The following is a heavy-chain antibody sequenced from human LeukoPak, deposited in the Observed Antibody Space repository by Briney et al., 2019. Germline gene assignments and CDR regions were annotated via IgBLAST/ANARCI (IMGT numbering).Heavy chain of an antibody. CDR2: IYHSGST. CDR3: AREGGFYRPLDY. J-gene: IGHJ4*02. CDR1: GGSISSGGYS. D-gene: IGHD3-3*01. V-gene: IGHV4-30-2*01. Sequence: PSQTLSLTCAVSGGSISSGGYSWSWIRQPPGKGLEWIGYIYHSGSTYYNPSLKSRLIMSVDLPENHISLKLTSVTAADTAVYYCAREGGFYRPLDYSGQGTLVTVSS.